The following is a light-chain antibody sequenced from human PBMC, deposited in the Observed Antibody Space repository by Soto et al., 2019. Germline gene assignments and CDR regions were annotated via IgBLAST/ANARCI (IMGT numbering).Light chain of an antibody. Sequence: QPVLTQSPSASASLGASVKITCTLSSGHTNYAIAWHQQQPEKGPRYLMKLNSDGSHNKGDGIPDRFSGSSSGAERYLTISSLQSEDEADYYCQTWGTGIWVFGGGTKVTVL. CDR1: SGHTNYA. V-gene: IGLV4-69*01. J-gene: IGLJ3*02. CDR3: QTWGTGIWV. CDR2: LNSDGSH.